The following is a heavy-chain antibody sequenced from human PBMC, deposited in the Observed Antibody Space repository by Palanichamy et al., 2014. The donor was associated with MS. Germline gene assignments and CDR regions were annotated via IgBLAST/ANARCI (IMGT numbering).Heavy chain of an antibody. CDR1: GFTFSSYE. CDR3: ARIPSTVTAMDV. V-gene: IGHV3-48*03. Sequence: EVQLVESGGGLVQPGESLRLSCAASGFTFSSYEMNWVRQAPGKALEWVSCISNTGSTIYYADSVKGRFTISRDNAKNSLDLQMSSLRAEDMAVYYCARIPSTVTAMDVWGQGTTVTVSS. J-gene: IGHJ6*02. CDR2: ISNTGSTI. D-gene: IGHD4-17*01.